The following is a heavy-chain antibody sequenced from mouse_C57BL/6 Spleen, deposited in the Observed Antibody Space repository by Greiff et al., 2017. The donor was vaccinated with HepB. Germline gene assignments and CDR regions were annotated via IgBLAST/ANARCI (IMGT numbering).Heavy chain of an antibody. Sequence: QVQLQQPGTELVKPGASVKLSCKASGYTFTSYWMHWVKQRPGQGLEWIGNINPSNGGTNYNEKFKSKATLTVDKSSSTAYMQLSSLTSEDSAVYYSARDYYGSEGWYFEVWGTGTTVTVSS. D-gene: IGHD1-1*01. V-gene: IGHV1-53*01. CDR2: INPSNGGT. CDR1: GYTFTSYW. CDR3: ARDYYGSEGWYFEV. J-gene: IGHJ1*03.